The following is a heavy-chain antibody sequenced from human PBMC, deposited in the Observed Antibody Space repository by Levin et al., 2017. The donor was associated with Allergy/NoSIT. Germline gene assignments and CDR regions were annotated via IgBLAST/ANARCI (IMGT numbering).Heavy chain of an antibody. CDR1: GGSISRSGFN. CDR3: MKENWGSTLPDC. D-gene: IGHD7-27*01. J-gene: IGHJ4*02. V-gene: IGHV4-39*07. Sequence: SQTLSLTCSVSGGSISRSGFNWGWVRQPPGKGLEWMGSISYNGRSFYNPSLESRLIISVDTSMNQFSLRLTSLNAADPAVYFCMKENWGSTLPDCWGQGTLVTVSS. CDR2: ISYNGRS.